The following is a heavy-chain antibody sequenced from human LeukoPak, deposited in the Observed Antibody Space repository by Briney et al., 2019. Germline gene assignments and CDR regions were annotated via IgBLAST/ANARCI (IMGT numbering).Heavy chain of an antibody. Sequence: SETLSLTCTVSAASTTIYYWSWIWQPPGKGLEWIAYIHYSGSTNYNPSLKSRATISVDTSKNQFSLKLSSVTAADSAVYYCARHWETSSWSLDYWSQGTLVTVSS. V-gene: IGHV4-59*08. CDR3: ARHWETSSWSLDY. CDR2: IHYSGST. CDR1: AASTTIYY. D-gene: IGHD6-13*01. J-gene: IGHJ4*02.